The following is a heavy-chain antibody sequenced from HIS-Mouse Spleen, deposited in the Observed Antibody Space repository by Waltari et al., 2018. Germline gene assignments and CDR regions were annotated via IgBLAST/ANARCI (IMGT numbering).Heavy chain of an antibody. CDR2: ISGSGGST. V-gene: IGHV3-23*01. J-gene: IGHJ4*02. D-gene: IGHD6-6*01. CDR1: GFTFSSYA. Sequence: EVQLLESGRGLVQPGGSLRLSCAASGFTFSSYAMSWVRQAPGKGLEWVSAISGSGGSTYYADSVKGRFTISRDNSKNTLYLQMNSLRAEDTAVYYCAKAPLEQLVFDYWGQGTLVTVSS. CDR3: AKAPLEQLVFDY.